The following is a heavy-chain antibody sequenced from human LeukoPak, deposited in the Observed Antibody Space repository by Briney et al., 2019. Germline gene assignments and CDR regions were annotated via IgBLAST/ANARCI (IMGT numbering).Heavy chain of an antibody. D-gene: IGHD3-10*01. V-gene: IGHV4-39*07. CDR3: ARDGSGNSNYFDF. Sequence: SETLSLTCTVSGGSISSSSYYWGWIRQPPGKGREWIVSIYYSGSTYYNPSLKSRVTISVDTSKNLFSLKLSSVTAADTAVYYCARDGSGNSNYFDFWGQGTLVTVSS. CDR1: GGSISSSSYY. J-gene: IGHJ4*02. CDR2: IYYSGST.